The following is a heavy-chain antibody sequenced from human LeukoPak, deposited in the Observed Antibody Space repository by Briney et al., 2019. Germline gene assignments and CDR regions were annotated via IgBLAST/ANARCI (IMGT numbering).Heavy chain of an antibody. D-gene: IGHD2-21*02. CDR2: IKQDGSEK. Sequence: GGSLRLSCAASGFTFSGYWMSWVRQAPGKGLEWVANIKQDGSEKYYVDSVEGRFTISRDNAENSLYLQMNSLRAEDTAVYYCARPVTAYGMDVWGQGTTVTVSS. V-gene: IGHV3-7*01. CDR3: ARPVTAYGMDV. CDR1: GFTFSGYW. J-gene: IGHJ6*02.